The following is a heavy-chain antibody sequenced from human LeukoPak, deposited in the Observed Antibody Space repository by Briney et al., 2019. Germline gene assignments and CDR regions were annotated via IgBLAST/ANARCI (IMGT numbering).Heavy chain of an antibody. Sequence: PSETLSLTCAVYGGSFSGYYWSWIRQPPGKGLEWIGEINHSGSTNYNPSLKSRVTISVDTSKNQFSLKLSSVTAADTAVYYCARSCSGGTCNFPKFEPWGQGTLVTVSS. CDR3: ARSCSGGTCNFPKFEP. CDR2: INHSGST. D-gene: IGHD2-15*01. V-gene: IGHV4-34*01. CDR1: GGSFSGYY. J-gene: IGHJ5*02.